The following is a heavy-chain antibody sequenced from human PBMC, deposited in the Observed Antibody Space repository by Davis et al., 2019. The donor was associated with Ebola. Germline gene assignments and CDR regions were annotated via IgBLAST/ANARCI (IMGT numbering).Heavy chain of an antibody. V-gene: IGHV2-26*01. CDR3: ARVYDFWSGYSRYYYYYGMDV. Sequence: SGPTLVKPTETLTLTCTVSGFSLSNARMGVSWIRQPPGKALEWLAHIFSNDEKSYSTSLKSRLTISKDTSKSQVVLTMTNMDPVDTATYYCARVYDFWSGYSRYYYYYGMDVWGQGTTVTVSS. CDR2: IFSNDEK. D-gene: IGHD3-3*01. J-gene: IGHJ6*02. CDR1: GFSLSNARMG.